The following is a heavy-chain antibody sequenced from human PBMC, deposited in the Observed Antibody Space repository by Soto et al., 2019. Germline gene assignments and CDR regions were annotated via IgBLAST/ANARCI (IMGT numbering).Heavy chain of an antibody. CDR2: ISSSSSYI. D-gene: IGHD6-13*01. CDR1: GFTFSSYS. CDR3: ARDRSSSWDAFDI. J-gene: IGHJ3*02. Sequence: GGSLRRSCAASGFTFSSYSMNWVRQAPGKGLEWVSSISSSSSYIYYADSVKGRFTISRDNAKNSLYLQMNSLRAEDTAVYYCARDRSSSWDAFDIWGQGTMVTVSS. V-gene: IGHV3-21*01.